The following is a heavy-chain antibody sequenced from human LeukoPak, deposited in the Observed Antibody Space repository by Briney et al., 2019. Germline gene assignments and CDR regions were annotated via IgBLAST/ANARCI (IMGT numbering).Heavy chain of an antibody. V-gene: IGHV4-59*08. J-gene: IGHJ4*02. CDR2: IYYSGST. D-gene: IGHD3-10*01. CDR1: GGSISSYY. CDR3: ARLEYYGSGSYYYFDY. Sequence: KPSETLSLTCTVPGGSISSYYWSWIRQPPGKGLEWIGSIYYSGSTNYNPSLKSRVPISVDTSKDQFSLKLSSVTAADTAVYYCARLEYYGSGSYYYFDYWGQGTLVTVSS.